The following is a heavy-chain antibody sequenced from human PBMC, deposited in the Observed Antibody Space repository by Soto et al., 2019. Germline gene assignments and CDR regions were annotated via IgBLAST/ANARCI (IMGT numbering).Heavy chain of an antibody. CDR3: ATQIYDSDTGPHCPCYFAS. J-gene: IGHJ4*02. Sequence: GESLKISWKGSGYSVAGYWIAWVRQKPGKVLEWMGRIDPSDSQTYYSPSFRGHVTISATKSITTVFLQWSSLRASDTAMYYCATQIYDSDTGPHCPCYFASWPQASPVPSPQ. V-gene: IGHV5-10-1*01. CDR1: GYSVAGYW. CDR2: IDPSDSQT. D-gene: IGHD3-22*01.